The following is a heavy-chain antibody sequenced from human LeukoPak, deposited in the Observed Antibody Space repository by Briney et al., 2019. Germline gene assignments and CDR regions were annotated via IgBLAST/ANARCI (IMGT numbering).Heavy chain of an antibody. V-gene: IGHV3-15*01. CDR1: GFTFSNAW. D-gene: IGHD3-16*01. Sequence: PRGSLRLSCAASGFTFSNAWMSWVRQAPGKGLEWVGRIKSKTDGGTTDYAAPVKGRFTISRDDSKNTLYLQMNSLRTEDTAVYYCAKEMGPFIHGDYWGQGTLVTVSS. CDR3: AKEMGPFIHGDY. CDR2: IKSKTDGGTT. J-gene: IGHJ4*02.